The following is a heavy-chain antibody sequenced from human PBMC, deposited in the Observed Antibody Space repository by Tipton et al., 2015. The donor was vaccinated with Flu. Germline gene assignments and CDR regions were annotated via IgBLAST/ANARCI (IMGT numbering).Heavy chain of an antibody. CDR1: GNSIRSANYY. J-gene: IGHJ5*02. D-gene: IGHD4-11*01. V-gene: IGHV4-38-2*02. Sequence: TLSLTCTVSGNSIRSANYYWGWIRQPPGKGLEWIGNIFHSGNAYHNPSLKSRVTMSVDTSKNQFSLKLTSVTAADTAVYYCVRRDYSNYVSDPKSWFDPWGQGTLVTVSS. CDR2: IFHSGNA. CDR3: VRRDYSNYVSDPKSWFDP.